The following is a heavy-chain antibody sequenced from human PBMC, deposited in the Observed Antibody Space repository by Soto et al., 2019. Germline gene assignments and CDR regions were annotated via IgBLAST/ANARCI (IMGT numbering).Heavy chain of an antibody. CDR3: AALTGYYYYYMDV. V-gene: IGHV4-39*01. D-gene: IGHD3-9*01. J-gene: IGHJ6*03. CDR1: GGSISSSTYY. Sequence: SETLSLTCTVSGGSISSSTYYWGWIRQPPGKGLEWIVSIYYSGSTFYNPSLKSRVTISVETSKNQLSLSLSSVTAADMAVYYCAALTGYYYYYMDVWGKGTTVTVSS. CDR2: IYYSGST.